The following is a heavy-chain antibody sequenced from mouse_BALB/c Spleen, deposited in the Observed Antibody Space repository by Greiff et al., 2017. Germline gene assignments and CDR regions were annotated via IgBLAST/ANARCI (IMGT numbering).Heavy chain of an antibody. CDR3: ARKLYQAMDY. D-gene: IGHD2-12*01. CDR2: IDTSDSYT. J-gene: IGHJ4*01. V-gene: IGHV1-69*01. Sequence: QVQLQQPGAELVMPGASVKMSCKASGYTFSDYWMHWVKQRPGQGLEWIGAIDTSDSYTSYNQKFKGKATLTVDESSSTAYMQLSSLTSEDSAVYYCARKLYQAMDYWGQGTSVTVSS. CDR1: GYTFSDYW.